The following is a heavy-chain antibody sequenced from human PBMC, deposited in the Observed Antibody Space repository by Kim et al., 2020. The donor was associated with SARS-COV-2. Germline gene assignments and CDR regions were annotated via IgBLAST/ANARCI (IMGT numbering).Heavy chain of an antibody. D-gene: IGHD3-22*01. Sequence: YADSVKGRFTISRDNSKNTLYLQMNSLRAEDTAVYYCAAIDSSGYYYFDYWGQGTLVTVSS. V-gene: IGHV3-30*02. CDR3: AAIDSSGYYYFDY. J-gene: IGHJ4*02.